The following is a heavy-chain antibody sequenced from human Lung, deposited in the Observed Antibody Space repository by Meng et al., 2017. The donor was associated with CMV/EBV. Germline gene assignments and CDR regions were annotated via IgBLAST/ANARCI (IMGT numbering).Heavy chain of an antibody. D-gene: IGHD6-19*01. Sequence: SETLSLTGTVPGGSISSSSYYWGWIRQPPGKGLEWIGSIYYSGSTYYNPSLKSRVTISVDTSKNQFSLKLSSVTAADTAVYYCARPDDSSGWYMPFAYWGLRNLV. CDR1: GGSISSSSYY. CDR3: ARPDDSSGWYMPFAY. V-gene: IGHV4-39*01. CDR2: IYYSGST. J-gene: IGHJ4*02.